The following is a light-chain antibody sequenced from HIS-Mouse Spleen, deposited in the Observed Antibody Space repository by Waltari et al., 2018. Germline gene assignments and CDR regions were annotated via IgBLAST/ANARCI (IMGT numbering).Light chain of an antibody. Sequence: EIVMTQSPATLSVSQGDRATLSCRASQSVSSNLAWYQQKPGQAPRLLIYGASTRATGIPARFSGSGSGTEFTLTINSLQSEDFAVYYCQQYNNWPRTFGQGTKVEIK. J-gene: IGKJ1*01. V-gene: IGKV3-15*01. CDR1: QSVSSN. CDR3: QQYNNWPRT. CDR2: GAS.